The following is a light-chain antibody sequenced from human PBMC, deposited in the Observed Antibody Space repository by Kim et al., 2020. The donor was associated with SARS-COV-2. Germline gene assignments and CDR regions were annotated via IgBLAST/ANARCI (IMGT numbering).Light chain of an antibody. V-gene: IGKV3-11*01. J-gene: IGKJ4*02. CDR3: QQRSGSPVT. Sequence: EIVLTQSPATLSLSPGETATLSCRASQSVSSYLAWYQQRPGQGPRLLIYDASDRATGTPGRFSGSGSGTDFTLTISSLEPEDFAIYYCQQRSGSPVTFGGGTKVDIK. CDR2: DAS. CDR1: QSVSSY.